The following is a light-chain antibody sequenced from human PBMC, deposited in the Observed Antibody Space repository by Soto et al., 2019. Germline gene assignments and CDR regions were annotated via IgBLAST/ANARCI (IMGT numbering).Light chain of an antibody. CDR2: AES. CDR1: QGIRND. CDR3: IQDYNYQIT. Sequence: ASQMPPSPSSMSAAVVYIFPMNFRARQGIRNDLGWYKQKPGKAPKLLIYAESSLQSGVTSRFSGSGSGKDFTLTISSMQTEDFANYSCIQDYNYQITGGHGQRRALK. J-gene: IGKJ5*01. V-gene: IGKV1-6*01.